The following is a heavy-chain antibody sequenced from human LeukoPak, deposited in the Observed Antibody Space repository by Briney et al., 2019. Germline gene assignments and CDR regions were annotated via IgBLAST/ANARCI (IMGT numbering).Heavy chain of an antibody. CDR2: IYSGGST. D-gene: IGHD3-22*01. J-gene: IGHJ4*02. Sequence: GGSLRLSCAASGFTVSSNYMSWVRQAPGKGLEWVSVIYSGGSTYYADSVKGRFTISRDNSKNTLYLQMNSLRAEDTAVYYCARDEYYYDSSGYFQFDYWGQGTLVTVSS. CDR3: ARDEYYYDSSGYFQFDY. CDR1: GFTVSSNY. V-gene: IGHV3-66*01.